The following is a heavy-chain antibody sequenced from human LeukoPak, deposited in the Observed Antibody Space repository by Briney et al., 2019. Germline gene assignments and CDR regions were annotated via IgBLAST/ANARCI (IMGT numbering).Heavy chain of an antibody. J-gene: IGHJ6*02. CDR2: ISGSGGST. CDR1: GFTFSNYA. V-gene: IGHV3-23*01. Sequence: PGGSLRLSCAASGFTFSNYAMSWVRQAPGKGLEWVSTISGSGGSTSYADSVKGRFTISRDNSKNALYLQMNSLRADDTAVYYCARDGSYCSSTSCSEGYYGMDVWGQGTTVTVSS. CDR3: ARDGSYCSSTSCSEGYYGMDV. D-gene: IGHD2-2*01.